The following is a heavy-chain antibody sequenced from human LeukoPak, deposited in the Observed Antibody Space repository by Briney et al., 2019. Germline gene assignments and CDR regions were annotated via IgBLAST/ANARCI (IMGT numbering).Heavy chain of an antibody. D-gene: IGHD3-10*01. CDR3: ALIDYYNYGLVC. CDR2: IYYSGST. CDR1: GGSINSYY. Sequence: PSETLSLTCSVSGGSINSYYWSWIRQPPGKGLEWIGYIYYSGSTNYSPSLKSRVSISIDTSKNQFSLNLRSVTAADTAVFYCALIDYYNYGLVCWGQGTLVTVSS. V-gene: IGHV4-59*01. J-gene: IGHJ4*02.